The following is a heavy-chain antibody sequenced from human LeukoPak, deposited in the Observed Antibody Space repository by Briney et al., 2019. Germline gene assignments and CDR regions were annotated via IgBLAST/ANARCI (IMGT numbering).Heavy chain of an antibody. CDR1: GFTFSSYW. CDR2: IKQDGSEK. CDR3: ARVYWNYEDYFDY. J-gene: IGHJ4*02. Sequence: PGGSLRLSCAASGFTFSSYWMSWVRQAPGKGLEWVANIKQDGSEKYYVDSVKGRFTISRDNAKNSLYLQMNSLRAEDTAVYYCARVYWNYEDYFDYWGQRTLVTISS. V-gene: IGHV3-7*01. D-gene: IGHD1-7*01.